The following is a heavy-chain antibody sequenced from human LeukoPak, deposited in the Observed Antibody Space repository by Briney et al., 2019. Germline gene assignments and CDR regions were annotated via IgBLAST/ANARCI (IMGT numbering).Heavy chain of an antibody. CDR2: TYYTRSKWYN. Sequence: SQTLSLTCAISGDSVSSTSAAWNWIRQSPSRGLEWLGRTYYTRSKWYNEYAVSVRSRITINPDTSKNQFSLQVNSVTPEDTAVYYCARGSLKGGFDYWGQGTLVTVSS. CDR1: GDSVSSTSAA. V-gene: IGHV6-1*01. D-gene: IGHD1-26*01. CDR3: ARGSLKGGFDY. J-gene: IGHJ4*02.